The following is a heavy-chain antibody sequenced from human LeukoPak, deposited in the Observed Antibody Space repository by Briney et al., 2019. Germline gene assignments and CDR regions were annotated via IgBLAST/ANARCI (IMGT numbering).Heavy chain of an antibody. CDR3: ARDLWAYDYGDYYNPIDY. J-gene: IGHJ4*02. CDR1: GFTFSSYA. Sequence: PGGSLRLSCAASGFTFSSYAMHWVRQAPGKGLEWVAVISYDGSNKYYADSVKGRFTISRDNARNSLYLQMNSLRAEDTAVYYCARDLWAYDYGDYYNPIDYWGQGTLVTVSS. V-gene: IGHV3-30-3*01. D-gene: IGHD4-17*01. CDR2: ISYDGSNK.